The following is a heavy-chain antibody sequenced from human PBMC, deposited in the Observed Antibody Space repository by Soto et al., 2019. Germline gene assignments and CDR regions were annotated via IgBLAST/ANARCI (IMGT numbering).Heavy chain of an antibody. Sequence: SEPLSLTCTVSGGSISRGGYYWSWIRQHPGKGLEWIGYIYYSGSTYYNPSLKRRVTISVDTSKNQFSLKLSSVTAADTAVYYCAREVRNCSGGSCYSEPVAFDIWGQGTMVTVSS. CDR2: IYYSGST. J-gene: IGHJ3*02. CDR1: GGSISRGGYY. CDR3: AREVRNCSGGSCYSEPVAFDI. V-gene: IGHV4-31*03. D-gene: IGHD2-15*01.